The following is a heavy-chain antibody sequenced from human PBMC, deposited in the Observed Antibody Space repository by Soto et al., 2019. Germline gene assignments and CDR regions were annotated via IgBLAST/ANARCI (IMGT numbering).Heavy chain of an antibody. V-gene: IGHV4-39*01. CDR1: GGSISSSSYY. J-gene: IGHJ4*02. D-gene: IGHD1-1*01. Sequence: SETLSLTCTVSGGSISSSSYYWGWIRQPPGKGLEWIGTIYYTGSTYYNPSLKSRVTISVDTSKNQFSLKLSSVTTADTAVYYCARLQNGNTGDYWGQGTLVTVSS. CDR2: IYYTGST. CDR3: ARLQNGNTGDY.